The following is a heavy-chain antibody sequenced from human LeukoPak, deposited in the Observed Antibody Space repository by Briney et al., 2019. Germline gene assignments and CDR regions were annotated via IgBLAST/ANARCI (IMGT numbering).Heavy chain of an antibody. Sequence: PSETLSLTCTVSGGSISSGDYYWSWIRQPPGKGLEWIGRIYTSGSTNYNPSLKSRVTMSVDTSKNQFSLKLSSVTAADTAVYYCARDPYCSSTSCYRDYWGQGTLVTVSS. V-gene: IGHV4-61*02. CDR3: ARDPYCSSTSCYRDY. CDR1: GGSISSGDYY. J-gene: IGHJ4*02. D-gene: IGHD2-2*02. CDR2: IYTSGST.